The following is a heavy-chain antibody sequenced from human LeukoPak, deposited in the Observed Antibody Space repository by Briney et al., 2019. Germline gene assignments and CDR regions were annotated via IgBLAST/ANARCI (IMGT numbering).Heavy chain of an antibody. J-gene: IGHJ4*02. CDR1: GFAFSSYA. V-gene: IGHV3-23*01. CDR2: ISSTAYTT. D-gene: IGHD3-22*01. Sequence: GESLRLSCVVSGFAFSSYAMAWVRQAPGKGLEWVSTISSTAYTTQYADSVKGRFTISRDNSQNILYLQMTNLRAEDTAVYYCARDPDYYDKGHFDYWGQGSLVTVSS. CDR3: ARDPDYYDKGHFDY.